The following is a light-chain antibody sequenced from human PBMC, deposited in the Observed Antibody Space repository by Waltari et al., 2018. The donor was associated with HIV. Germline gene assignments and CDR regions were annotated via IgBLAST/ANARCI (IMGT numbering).Light chain of an antibody. J-gene: IGLJ1*01. CDR2: DNN. CDR1: TSHIGSHT. V-gene: IGLV1-44*01. Sequence: QSVLNQPPSASATPGQRVTISCSGSTSHIGSHTVPCYQQLPGAAPKLLIFDNNQRPSGVPERFSGSRSGTSATLAISGLQSGDEADYYCSTWDDSLSANVFASGTTVTVL. CDR3: STWDDSLSANV.